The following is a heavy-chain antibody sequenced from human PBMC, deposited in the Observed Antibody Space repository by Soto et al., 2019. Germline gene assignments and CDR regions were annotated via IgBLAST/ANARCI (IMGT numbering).Heavy chain of an antibody. D-gene: IGHD1-1*01. CDR1: GFTFSMYW. CDR2: INDDGSHT. CDR3: TRGPRSTSTGTGAF. V-gene: IGHV3-74*01. Sequence: GGSLRLSCAASGFTFSMYWMHWVRQVPGKGPEWVSRINDDGSHTNYADSVKGRFTTSRDNAKNTLYLQMNDLRAEDTAVYYCTRGPRSTSTGTGAFWGQGTLVTVSS. J-gene: IGHJ4*02.